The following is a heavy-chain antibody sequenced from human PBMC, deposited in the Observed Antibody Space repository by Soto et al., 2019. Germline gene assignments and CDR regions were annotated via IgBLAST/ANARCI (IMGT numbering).Heavy chain of an antibody. CDR3: ARGTVPAALYYYYYYAMDV. V-gene: IGHV3-7*03. J-gene: IGHJ6*02. Sequence: GGSLRLSCAASGFTLTSYWMSWVRQAPGKGLEWVANIKQDGSEKYYVDSVKGRFTISRDNAKNSLYLQMNSLRAEDTAVYYCARGTVPAALYYYYYYAMDVWGQGTTVTVSS. CDR2: IKQDGSEK. D-gene: IGHD2-2*01. CDR1: GFTLTSYW.